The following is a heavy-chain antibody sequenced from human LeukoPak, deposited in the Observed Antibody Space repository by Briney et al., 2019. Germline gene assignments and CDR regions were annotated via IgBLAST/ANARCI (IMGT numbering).Heavy chain of an antibody. D-gene: IGHD4-17*01. Sequence: GGSLRLSCAASGFTFSSYAMHWVRQAPGKGLEWVSYISSGTTIYYADSVKGRFTISRDNAKNSLYLQMNSLRADDTAMYYCARDRDYAFDYWGQGTLVTVSS. CDR3: ARDRDYAFDY. V-gene: IGHV3-48*01. CDR2: ISSGTTI. CDR1: GFTFSSYA. J-gene: IGHJ4*02.